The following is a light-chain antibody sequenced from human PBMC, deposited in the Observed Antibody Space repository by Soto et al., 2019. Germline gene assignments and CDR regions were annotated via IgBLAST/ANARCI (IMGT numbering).Light chain of an antibody. V-gene: IGKV1-39*01. J-gene: IGKJ1*01. CDR1: QTVPNY. CDR2: STS. CDR3: RQSYSFPRT. Sequence: IQITQSPCYLSAAVGDRVTITCRASQTVPNYLYWYHQQPGKAPKLLIHSTSTLQTEVPSRFSGSGSGTDFTLTINSLQPEDFGTYYCRQSYSFPRTFGQGTKVDIK.